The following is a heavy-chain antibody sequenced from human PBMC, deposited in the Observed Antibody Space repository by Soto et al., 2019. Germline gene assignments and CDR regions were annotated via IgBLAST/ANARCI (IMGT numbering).Heavy chain of an antibody. D-gene: IGHD6-13*01. J-gene: IGHJ5*02. CDR3: AKDQWEIAAAGTSWFDP. CDR1: GFTFSSYA. CDR2: ISGSGGST. V-gene: IGHV3-23*01. Sequence: GGSLRLSCAASGFTFSSYAMSWVRQAPGKGLEWVSAISGSGGSTYYADSVKGRFTISRDNSKNTLYLQMNSLRAEDTAVYYCAKDQWEIAAAGTSWFDPCGQGTLVTVSS.